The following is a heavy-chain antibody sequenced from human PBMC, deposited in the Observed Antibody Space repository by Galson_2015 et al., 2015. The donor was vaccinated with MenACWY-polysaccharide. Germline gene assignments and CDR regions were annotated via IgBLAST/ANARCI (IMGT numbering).Heavy chain of an antibody. Sequence: CMRLSCAAAGFSFSDNAIHWGRQAPGNGLEWVAVISFDGQYSGFADSVGVRFTISSDNSVDIVYLQMNGLRIEDTAVYHCARGRYMGPDADFDPWGQGTLVAVSS. CDR1: GFSFSDNA. CDR3: ARGRYMGPDADFDP. J-gene: IGHJ5*02. D-gene: IGHD6-19*01. V-gene: IGHV3-30-3*02. CDR2: ISFDGQYS.